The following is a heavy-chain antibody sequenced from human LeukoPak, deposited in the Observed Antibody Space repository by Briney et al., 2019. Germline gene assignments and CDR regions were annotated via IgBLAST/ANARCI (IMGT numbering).Heavy chain of an antibody. J-gene: IGHJ3*02. CDR2: ISSRGSYT. V-gene: IGHV3-21*06. CDR3: ARLDAFDI. Sequence: GGSLRLSCAASGFTFSNYNMNWVRQAPGKGLEWVSYISSRGSYTYYADSVKGRFTISRDNAKNSLYLQMNSLRAEDTAVYYCARLDAFDIWGQGTMVTVSS. CDR1: GFTFSNYN.